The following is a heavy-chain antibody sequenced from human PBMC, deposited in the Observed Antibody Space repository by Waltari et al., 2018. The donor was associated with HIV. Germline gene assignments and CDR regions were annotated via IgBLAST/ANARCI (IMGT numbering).Heavy chain of an antibody. CDR1: GGSISSYY. CDR2: IYYSGST. D-gene: IGHD2-2*01. CDR3: ARGGEEGVVVPAAIRSSSRTYYYYGMDV. V-gene: IGHV4-59*08. J-gene: IGHJ6*02. Sequence: QVQLQESGPGLVKPSETLSLTCTVSGGSISSYYWSWIRQPPGKGLEWIGYIYYSGSTNYNPSLKSRVTISVDTSKNQFSLKLSSVTAADTAVYYCARGGEEGVVVPAAIRSSSRTYYYYGMDVWGQGP.